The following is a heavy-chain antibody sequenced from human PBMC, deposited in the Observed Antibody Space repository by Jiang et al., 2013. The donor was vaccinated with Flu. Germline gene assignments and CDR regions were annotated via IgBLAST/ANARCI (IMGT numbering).Heavy chain of an antibody. Sequence: PGLVKPSETLSLTCTVSGGSISSYYWSWIRQPPGKGLEWIGYIYYSGSTNYNPSLKSRVTISVDTSKNQFSLKLSSVTAADTAVYYCARARPRIKYFDYWGQGTLVTVSS. V-gene: IGHV4-59*01. D-gene: IGHD1-14*01. J-gene: IGHJ4*02. CDR2: IYYSGST. CDR1: GGSISSYY. CDR3: ARARPRIKYFDY.